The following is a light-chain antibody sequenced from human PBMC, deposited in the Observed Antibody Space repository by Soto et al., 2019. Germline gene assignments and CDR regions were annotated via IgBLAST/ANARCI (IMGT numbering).Light chain of an antibody. CDR2: EVS. CDR3: SSYAGSHNFGV. J-gene: IGLJ1*01. CDR1: SSDVCGYNY. Sequence: QSALTQPPSASGSPGQSVTISCTGTSSDVCGYNYVSWYQQHPGKAPKLMIYEVSKRPSGVPDRFSGSKSGNTASLTVSGLQAEDEADYYCSSYAGSHNFGVFGTGTKVTVL. V-gene: IGLV2-8*01.